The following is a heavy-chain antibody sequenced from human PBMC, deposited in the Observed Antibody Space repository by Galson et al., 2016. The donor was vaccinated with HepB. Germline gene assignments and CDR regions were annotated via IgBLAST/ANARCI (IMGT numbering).Heavy chain of an antibody. D-gene: IGHD5-12*01. CDR2: INPNSGGT. Sequence: SVKVSCKASGNTFIGYHIHWVRQAPGQGLEWMGRINPNSGGTNFAQKFQGRVTMTTNTSISTGYLELRGLTSDDTAVYFCARVYSGYEKDYYAMGVWGQGTTVTVSS. CDR1: GNTFIGYH. CDR3: ARVYSGYEKDYYAMGV. V-gene: IGHV1-2*06. J-gene: IGHJ6*02.